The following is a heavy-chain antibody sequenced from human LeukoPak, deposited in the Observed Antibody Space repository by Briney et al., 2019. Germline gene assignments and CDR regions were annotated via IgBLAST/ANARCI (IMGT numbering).Heavy chain of an antibody. V-gene: IGHV1-2*02. CDR3: ARDYTRNAFDI. CDR2: INPKNGAT. Sequence: ASVKVSCKASGYTFTGYYIHWVRQAPGQGLERMGWINPKNGATHYAQNFLGRVTMTRDTSISTAYMELSRLTSDDTAVYYCARDYTRNAFDIWGQGTMVTVSS. D-gene: IGHD2-2*01. CDR1: GYTFTGYY. J-gene: IGHJ3*02.